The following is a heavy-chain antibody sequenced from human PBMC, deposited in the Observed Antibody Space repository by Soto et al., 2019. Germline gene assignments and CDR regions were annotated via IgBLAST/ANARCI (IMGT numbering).Heavy chain of an antibody. CDR2: INHSGST. D-gene: IGHD2-15*01. Sequence: SETLSLTCAVYGGSFSGYYWSWIRQPPGKGLEWIGEINHSGSTNYNPSLKSRVTISVDTSKNQFSLKLSSVTAADTAVYYCARWVGVNIVVVVAASQPTDDAFDIWGQGTMVTVSS. CDR1: GGSFSGYY. CDR3: ARWVGVNIVVVVAASQPTDDAFDI. V-gene: IGHV4-34*01. J-gene: IGHJ3*02.